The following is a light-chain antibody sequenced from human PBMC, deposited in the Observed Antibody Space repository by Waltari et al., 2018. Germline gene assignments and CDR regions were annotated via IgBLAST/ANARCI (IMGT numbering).Light chain of an antibody. J-gene: IGLJ2*01. CDR2: DVS. V-gene: IGLV2-23*02. Sequence: SALTHPAPGPGSPEQPTTISCTGTSRDGGGYTHVPWCQQHPGKAPTLMIYDVSKRPSGVSNRFSGSKSGNTASLTISGLQAEDEADYYCCSYAGSSTVVFGGGTKLTVL. CDR3: CSYAGSSTVV. CDR1: SRDGGGYTH.